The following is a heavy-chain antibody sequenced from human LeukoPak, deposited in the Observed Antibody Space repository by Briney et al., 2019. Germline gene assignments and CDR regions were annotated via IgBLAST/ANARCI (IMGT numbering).Heavy chain of an antibody. V-gene: IGHV4-30-4*08. D-gene: IGHD4-17*01. J-gene: IGHJ4*02. Sequence: SQTLSLTCTVSGGSISSGDYYWRWLRQPPGRGVEWFGYIYYSGSTYYNPSLKSRVTISVDTSKNQFSLKLSSVTAADTAVYYCARGGGYGDHDYWGQGTLVTVSS. CDR3: ARGGGYGDHDY. CDR1: GGSISSGDYY. CDR2: IYYSGST.